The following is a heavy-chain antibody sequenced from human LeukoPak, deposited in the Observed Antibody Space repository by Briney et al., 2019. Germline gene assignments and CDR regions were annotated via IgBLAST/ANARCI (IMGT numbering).Heavy chain of an antibody. J-gene: IGHJ4*02. Sequence: PGGSLRLSCAASGFTFSSYWMHWVRQAPGKGLVWVSRINSDGSSTSYADSVKGRFTISRDNAKNTLYLQMDSLRAEDTAMYYCARGTGSYYSLGYWGQGTLVPVSS. CDR2: INSDGSST. D-gene: IGHD1-26*01. V-gene: IGHV3-74*01. CDR3: ARGTGSYYSLGY. CDR1: GFTFSSYW.